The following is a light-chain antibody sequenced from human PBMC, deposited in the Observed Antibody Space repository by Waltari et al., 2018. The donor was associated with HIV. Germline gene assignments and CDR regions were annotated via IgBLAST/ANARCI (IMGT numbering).Light chain of an antibody. CDR1: QNIYKW. J-gene: IGKJ1*01. CDR2: RAS. Sequence: DIRMTQSHSTLSASVGDRVTITCRAGQNIYKWLAWCQQKPGKDPKLLIYRASGLESGVPSRFSGSGSGTEFTLTICSLQPDDFATYYCQQYNGYPWTLGQGTKVDVK. CDR3: QQYNGYPWT. V-gene: IGKV1-5*03.